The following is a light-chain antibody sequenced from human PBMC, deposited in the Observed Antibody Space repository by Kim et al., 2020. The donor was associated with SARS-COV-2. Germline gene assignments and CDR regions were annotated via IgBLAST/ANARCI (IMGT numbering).Light chain of an antibody. V-gene: IGKV3-20*01. J-gene: IGKJ1*01. CDR3: QQYGSSPRT. CDR1: QSVSSSY. CDR2: GAS. Sequence: EIVLTQFPGPLSLSPGERATLSCRASQSVSSSYVAWYQQKPGQAPRHLIYGASRRATGIPDRFSGSGSGTDFTLTISRLEPEDFAVYYCQQYGSSPRTFGQGTKVEIK.